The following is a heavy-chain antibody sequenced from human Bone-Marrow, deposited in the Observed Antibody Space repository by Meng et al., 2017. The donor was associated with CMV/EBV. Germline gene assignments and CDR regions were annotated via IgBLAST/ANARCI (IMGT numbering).Heavy chain of an antibody. CDR3: AKDRGAYYYDSSGYYYYYGMDV. V-gene: IGHV3-30*02. Sequence: LSLTCAASGFTFSSYGMHWVRQAPGKGLEWVAFIRYDGSNKYYADSVKGRFTISRDNSKNTLYLQMNSLRAEDTAVYYCAKDRGAYYYDSSGYYYYYGMDVWGQGTTVTVSS. D-gene: IGHD3-22*01. CDR1: GFTFSSYG. CDR2: IRYDGSNK. J-gene: IGHJ6*02.